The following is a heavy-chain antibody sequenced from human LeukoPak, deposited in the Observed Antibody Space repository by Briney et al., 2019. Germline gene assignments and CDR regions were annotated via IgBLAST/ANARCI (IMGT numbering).Heavy chain of an antibody. Sequence: PSETLSLTCTVSGGSISSYYWSWIRQPPGKGLEWIGYIYYSGSTHYNPSLKSRVTISVDTSKNQFSLKLSSVTAADTAVYYCARRSGSYAFDYWGQGTLVTVSS. CDR2: IYYSGST. J-gene: IGHJ4*02. D-gene: IGHD1-26*01. V-gene: IGHV4-59*08. CDR1: GGSISSYY. CDR3: ARRSGSYAFDY.